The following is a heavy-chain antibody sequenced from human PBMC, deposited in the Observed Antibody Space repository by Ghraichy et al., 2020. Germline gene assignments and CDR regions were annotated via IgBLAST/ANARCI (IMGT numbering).Heavy chain of an antibody. CDR1: GDSLNNYY. D-gene: IGHD2-2*01. V-gene: IGHV4-59*01. Sequence: SQTLSLTCTVSGDSLNNYYWSWIRQAPRKGLEWIGSIYHNGRTKYNPSLKSRVTMSVDTSKNQFSLSLTSVTAADTAVFYCARDQEWRASSSGFDPWGQGTLVSVSP. CDR3: ARDQEWRASSSGFDP. CDR2: IYHNGRT. J-gene: IGHJ5*02.